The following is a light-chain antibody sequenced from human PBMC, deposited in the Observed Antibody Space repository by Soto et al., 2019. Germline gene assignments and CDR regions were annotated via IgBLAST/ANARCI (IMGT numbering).Light chain of an antibody. V-gene: IGKV4-1*01. CDR3: KQYYTAQII. CDR2: WAS. J-gene: IGKJ4*01. Sequence: DIVMTQSPDSLAVSLGERAAINCKASQSLFSRSTNRNYLDWFQQRPGQPPKQIIYWASTRASGVPDRFSGSESGTDFTLTISGLPAEDAEVYYCKQYYTAQIIFGGGTKVEIK. CDR1: QSLFSRSTNRNY.